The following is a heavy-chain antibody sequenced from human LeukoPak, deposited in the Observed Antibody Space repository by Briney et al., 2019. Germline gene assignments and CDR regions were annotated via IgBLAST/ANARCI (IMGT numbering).Heavy chain of an antibody. CDR2: IYYSGTT. CDR3: VRQGYSSFDY. J-gene: IGHJ4*02. D-gene: IGHD6-19*01. Sequence: SETLSLTCTVSGGSISSTGYYWGWIRQPPGKGLEWIGIIYYSGTTYYNPSLKSRVTISVDTSKNQSSLKLSSVTAADTAVYYCVRQGYSSFDYWGQGTLVTVSS. V-gene: IGHV4-39*01. CDR1: GGSISSTGYY.